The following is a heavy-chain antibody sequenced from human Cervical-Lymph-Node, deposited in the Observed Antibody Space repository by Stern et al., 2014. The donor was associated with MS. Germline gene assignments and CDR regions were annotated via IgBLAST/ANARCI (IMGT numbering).Heavy chain of an antibody. V-gene: IGHV3-23*04. D-gene: IGHD2-15*01. CDR1: GFPFSDYA. J-gene: IGHJ4*02. CDR3: AKVRVPWDGRYTFYS. Sequence: EVQLVQSGGGLVQPGGSLRISCSASGFPFSDYAMNWVRQASGKGLEGVSAISGSGGITYYADFVKGRFTVSRDNSRNTLSLQMDSLRAEDTAIYYCAKVRVPWDGRYTFYSWGQGSLVTVSS. CDR2: ISGSGGIT.